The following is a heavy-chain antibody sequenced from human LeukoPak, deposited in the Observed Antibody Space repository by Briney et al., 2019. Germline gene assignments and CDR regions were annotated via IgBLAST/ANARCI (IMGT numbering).Heavy chain of an antibody. Sequence: RASVKVSCKASGYTFTSYGISWVRQAPGQGLEWMGWISAYNGNTNYAQKLQGRVTMTTDTSTSTAYMELRSLRSDDTAVYYCARWGYIVGAMVADYWGQGTLVTVSS. V-gene: IGHV1-18*01. D-gene: IGHD1-26*01. CDR1: GYTFTSYG. CDR2: ISAYNGNT. CDR3: ARWGYIVGAMVADY. J-gene: IGHJ4*02.